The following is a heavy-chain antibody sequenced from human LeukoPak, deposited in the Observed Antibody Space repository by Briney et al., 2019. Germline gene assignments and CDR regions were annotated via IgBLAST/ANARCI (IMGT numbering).Heavy chain of an antibody. CDR1: GFIFSSYG. Sequence: GGSLRLPCAASGFIFSSYGMHWVRQAPGKGLEWVANIKQDGSEKYYVDSVKGRFTISRDNAKNSLYLQMNSLKTEDTAVYYCTTGYFDWLIPDAFDIWGQGTMVTVSS. CDR2: IKQDGSEK. CDR3: TTGYFDWLIPDAFDI. V-gene: IGHV3-7*03. J-gene: IGHJ3*02. D-gene: IGHD3-9*01.